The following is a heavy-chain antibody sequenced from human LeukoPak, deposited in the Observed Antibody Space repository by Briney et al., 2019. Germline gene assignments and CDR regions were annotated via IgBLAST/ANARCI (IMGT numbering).Heavy chain of an antibody. V-gene: IGHV4-59*01. Sequence: SDTLSLTGTVSGGSISSYYWSWIRQPPGKGLEGIGYIYYSGRTNYKPSLKSRVTISVATSKNQFSLKLSSVTAADTAVYYCARDIRDEVRGVIHYYYYYGMGVWGQGTTVTVSS. D-gene: IGHD3-10*01. CDR3: ARDIRDEVRGVIHYYYYYGMGV. CDR1: GGSISSYY. J-gene: IGHJ6*02. CDR2: IYYSGRT.